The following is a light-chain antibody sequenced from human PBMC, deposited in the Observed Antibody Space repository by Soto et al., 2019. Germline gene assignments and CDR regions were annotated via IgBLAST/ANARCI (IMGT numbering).Light chain of an antibody. CDR3: GTDHGSGSNFVYV. CDR2: VGTGGIVG. CDR1: SGYSNYK. J-gene: IGLJ1*01. Sequence: QLVLTQPPSASASLGASVTLTCTLSSGYSNYKVDWYQQRPGKGPRFVMRVGTGGIVGSKGDGIPDRFSVLGSGLNRYLTIKNIQEEDESDYHCGTDHGSGSNFVYVFGTGTKVTDL. V-gene: IGLV9-49*01.